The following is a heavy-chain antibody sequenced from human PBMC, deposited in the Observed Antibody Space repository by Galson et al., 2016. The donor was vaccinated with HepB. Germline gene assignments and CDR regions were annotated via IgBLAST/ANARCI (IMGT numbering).Heavy chain of an antibody. D-gene: IGHD6-13*01. CDR2: ISSSTFNI. CDR3: ARGRIATPGTLFDY. CDR1: GFTFSSYT. V-gene: IGHV3-21*01. Sequence: SLRLSCAASGFTFSSYTMNWVRQAPGKGLEWVSSISSSTFNINYADSVKGRFTISRDNAKKSLFLQMTSLGVEDSAVYFCARGRIATPGTLFDYWGQGALVTVSS. J-gene: IGHJ4*02.